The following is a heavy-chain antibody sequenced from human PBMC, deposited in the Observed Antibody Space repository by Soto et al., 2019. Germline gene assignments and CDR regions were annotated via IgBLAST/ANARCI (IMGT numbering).Heavy chain of an antibody. CDR2: INHSGST. D-gene: IGHD2-8*02. V-gene: IGHV4-34*01. CDR3: ARDKITGIFDY. Sequence: QVQLQQWGAGLLKPSETLSLTCAVYGGSFSGYYWTWIRQPPGTGLEWIGEINHSGSTNYNPSLKSRVTISVDSSKTPFSLKLTSVTAADTAVYYCARDKITGIFDYWGQGPLVTVSS. J-gene: IGHJ4*02. CDR1: GGSFSGYY.